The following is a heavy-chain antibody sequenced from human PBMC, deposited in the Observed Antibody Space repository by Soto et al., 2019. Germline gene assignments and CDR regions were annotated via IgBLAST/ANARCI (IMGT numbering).Heavy chain of an antibody. CDR2: FNAGNGNT. CDR3: ASDRAWFLAQNYYYYGMDV. Sequence: QVQLVQSGAEVKKPGASVKVSCKTSGYTFTSYDMHWVRQAPGQSLEWMGWFNAGNGNTKYSQKFQDRVTMTSDTSASTAYMELSRLRSEGTAVYYCASDRAWFLAQNYYYYGMDVWGQGTTVTVSS. D-gene: IGHD3-10*01. CDR1: GYTFTSYD. J-gene: IGHJ6*02. V-gene: IGHV1-3*01.